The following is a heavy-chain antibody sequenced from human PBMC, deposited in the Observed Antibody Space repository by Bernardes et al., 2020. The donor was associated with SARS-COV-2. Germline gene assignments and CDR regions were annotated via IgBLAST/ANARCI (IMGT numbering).Heavy chain of an antibody. Sequence: SSPTLVKPTQTLTLTCTFSGFSLSTTQVGVGWIRQPPGKALEWLAFIYWDDDKRYSPSLKSRLTITKDTSKNQVVLTMTNMDPVDTATYYCAHRKVRNGGWNEGNFDYWGQGTLVTVSS. J-gene: IGHJ4*02. D-gene: IGHD1-1*01. CDR3: AHRKVRNGGWNEGNFDY. CDR2: IYWDDDK. CDR1: GFSLSTTQVG. V-gene: IGHV2-5*02.